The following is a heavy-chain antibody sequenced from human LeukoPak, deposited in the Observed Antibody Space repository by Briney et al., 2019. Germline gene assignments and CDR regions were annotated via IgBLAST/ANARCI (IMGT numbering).Heavy chain of an antibody. D-gene: IGHD2-21*01. CDR3: ARLRYSDY. Sequence: GGSLRLSCAASGFTFSDYWMSWVRQAPGKGPEWVANIHQDGSERNYVDSVKGRFTISRDNAKNSLYLQMNSLRAEDTAVYYCARLRYSDYWGQGTLVTVSS. CDR1: GFTFSDYW. V-gene: IGHV3-7*03. J-gene: IGHJ4*02. CDR2: IHQDGSER.